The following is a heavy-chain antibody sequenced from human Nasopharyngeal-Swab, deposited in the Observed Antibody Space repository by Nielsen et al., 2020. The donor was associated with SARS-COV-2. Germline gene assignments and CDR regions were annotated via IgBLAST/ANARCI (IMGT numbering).Heavy chain of an antibody. V-gene: IGHV2-5*02. CDR2: IYWDDDK. J-gene: IGHJ5*02. Sequence: SGPTLVKPPQTLTLTCTFSGFSLSTSGVGVGWIRQPPGKALEWHALIYWDDDKRYSPSLKSRLTITKDTSKNQVVLTMTNMDPVDTATYYCAHRPIAAAGTNWFDPWGQGTLVTVSS. D-gene: IGHD6-13*01. CDR3: AHRPIAAAGTNWFDP. CDR1: GFSLSTSGVG.